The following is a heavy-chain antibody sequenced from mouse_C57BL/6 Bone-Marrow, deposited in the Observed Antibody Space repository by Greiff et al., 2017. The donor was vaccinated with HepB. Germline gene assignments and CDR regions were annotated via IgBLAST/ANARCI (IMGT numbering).Heavy chain of an antibody. J-gene: IGHJ3*01. D-gene: IGHD1-1*01. Sequence: EVMLVESGGGLVQPGGSLKLSCAASGFTFSDYYMYWVRQTPEKRLEWVAYISNGGGSTYYPDTVKGRFTISRDNARNTLYLQMSRLKSEDTAMYYGARRGNYYGSSFAYWGQGTLVTVSA. V-gene: IGHV5-12*01. CDR1: GFTFSDYY. CDR2: ISNGGGST. CDR3: ARRGNYYGSSFAY.